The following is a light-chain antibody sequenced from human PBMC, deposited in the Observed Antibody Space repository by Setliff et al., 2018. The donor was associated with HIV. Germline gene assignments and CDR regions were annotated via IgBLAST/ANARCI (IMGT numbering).Light chain of an antibody. CDR1: QSVLNRSNNKNS. V-gene: IGKV4-1*01. Sequence: DIVMTQSPDSLSVSLGERATINCKSSQSVLNRSNNKNSLAWYQQKPGQPPKLLISWASARESGVPDRFSGSGSGTDFTLTVSSLQAEGVAVYYCHQYYSAPRTFGQGTKVDIK. J-gene: IGKJ1*01. CDR3: HQYYSAPRT. CDR2: WAS.